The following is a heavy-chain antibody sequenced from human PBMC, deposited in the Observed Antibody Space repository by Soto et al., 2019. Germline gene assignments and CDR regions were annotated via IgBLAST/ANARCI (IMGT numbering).Heavy chain of an antibody. V-gene: IGHV4-30-4*01. J-gene: IGHJ4*02. CDR2: ISNSGST. Sequence: GSGPLHPPETLSLTCTVSGGSVTSDEDYWTWIRQSPGKGLEWIGYISNSGSTGYNPSLKTRLSMSVDRSKNQFTLRLTSVTAADTAVYFCATESGSTYGYFDHWGQGTQVTVSS. D-gene: IGHD5-18*01. CDR1: GGSVTSDEDY. CDR3: ATESGSTYGYFDH.